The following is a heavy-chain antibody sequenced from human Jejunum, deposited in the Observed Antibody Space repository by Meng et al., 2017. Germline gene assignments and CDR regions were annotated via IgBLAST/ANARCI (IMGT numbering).Heavy chain of an antibody. D-gene: IGHD3-9*01. J-gene: IGHJ4*02. Sequence: QIHLKTHGPTLLKPTLTLTLPCTPSGLSLTVSGVGLGWIRQPPGKALEWLALIYWDDDKRYSPSLKSRLSITKDTSKTQVVLTMTNVDPVDTATYYCAKDWSDTAFDYWGQGTLVTVSS. CDR2: IYWDDDK. CDR1: GLSLTVSGVG. CDR3: AKDWSDTAFDY. V-gene: IGHV2-5*02.